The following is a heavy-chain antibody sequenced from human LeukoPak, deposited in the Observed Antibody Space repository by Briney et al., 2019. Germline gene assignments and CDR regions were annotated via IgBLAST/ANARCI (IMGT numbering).Heavy chain of an antibody. V-gene: IGHV3-30-3*01. CDR3: ARVLNYYDSSGYYFSY. CDR2: ISYDGSNE. J-gene: IGHJ4*02. CDR1: GFTFSYYT. Sequence: GGSLRLSCAAAGFTFSYYTMHWVRQAPGKGLEWVAVISYDGSNEYYADSVKGRFTISRDNSKNTLYLQMNSLRVEDTAVYYCARVLNYYDSSGYYFSYWGQGTLVTVSS. D-gene: IGHD3-22*01.